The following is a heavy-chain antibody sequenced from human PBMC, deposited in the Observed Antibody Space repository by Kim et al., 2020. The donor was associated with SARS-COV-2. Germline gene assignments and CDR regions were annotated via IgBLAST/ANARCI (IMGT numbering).Heavy chain of an antibody. J-gene: IGHJ4*02. V-gene: IGHV3-30*01. Sequence: KGRFTISGENSKNTLYLQMNSLRAEDTAVYYCARDPYYDILTGYRPPDYWGQGTLVTVSS. D-gene: IGHD3-9*01. CDR3: ARDPYYDILTGYRPPDY.